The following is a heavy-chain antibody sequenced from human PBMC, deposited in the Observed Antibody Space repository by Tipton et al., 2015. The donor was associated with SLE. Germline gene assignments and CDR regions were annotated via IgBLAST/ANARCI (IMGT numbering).Heavy chain of an antibody. Sequence: NWIRQHPGKGLEWIGYIHHSGSAYYNPSLKSRVSISVDTSMNQFSLELKFVTAADTAVYYCARTNYDSSGFYVFDNWGQGNLVTVSS. D-gene: IGHD3-22*01. CDR2: IHHSGSA. J-gene: IGHJ4*02. CDR3: ARTNYDSSGFYVFDN. V-gene: IGHV4-31*02.